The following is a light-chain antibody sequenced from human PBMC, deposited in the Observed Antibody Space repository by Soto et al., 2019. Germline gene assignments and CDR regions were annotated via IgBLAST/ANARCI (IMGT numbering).Light chain of an antibody. V-gene: IGKV3-15*01. Sequence: ETLLTQSPATLSVSPGERATLSCRASQSVRVNLAWYQQKPGQAPRLLIYGASTRAPGIPDRFSGSGFGTEFSLTVSSLQSEDFAVYSCQQHNDWPPSTFGQGTKLEIK. CDR2: GAS. CDR3: QQHNDWPPST. CDR1: QSVRVN. J-gene: IGKJ2*01.